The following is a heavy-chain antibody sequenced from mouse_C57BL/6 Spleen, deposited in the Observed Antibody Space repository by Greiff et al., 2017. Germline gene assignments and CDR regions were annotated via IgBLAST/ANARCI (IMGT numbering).Heavy chain of an antibody. CDR1: GYTFTSYW. CDR3: ASNYYDTLDY. V-gene: IGHV1-55*01. J-gene: IGHJ2*01. CDR2: IYPGNGST. D-gene: IGHD2-4*01. Sequence: QVQLQQPGAELVKPGASVKMSCKASGYTFTSYWITWVKQRHGPGLEWIGDIYPGNGSTSSNEKFKSKATLTVDTSSRTAYLELSRLTSDYAAVYYCASNYYDTLDYWGQGTTLTVSS.